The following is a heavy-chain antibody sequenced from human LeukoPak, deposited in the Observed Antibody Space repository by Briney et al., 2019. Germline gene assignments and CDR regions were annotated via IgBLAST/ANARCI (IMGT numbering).Heavy chain of an antibody. D-gene: IGHD6-6*01. CDR2: IYYSGST. J-gene: IGHJ6*02. CDR3: ARAVYSSSSFYYYYYGMDV. CDR1: GGSISSGDYY. Sequence: SETLSLTCTVSGGSISSGDYYWSWIRQPPGKGLEWIGYIYYSGSTYYNPSLKSRVTISVDTSKNQFSLKLSSVTAADTAVYYCARAVYSSSSFYYYYYGMDVWGQGTTVTVSS. V-gene: IGHV4-30-4*01.